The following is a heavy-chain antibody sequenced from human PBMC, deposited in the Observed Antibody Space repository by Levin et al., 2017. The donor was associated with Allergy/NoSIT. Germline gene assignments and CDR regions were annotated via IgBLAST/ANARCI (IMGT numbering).Heavy chain of an antibody. D-gene: IGHD3-10*01. J-gene: IGHJ6*02. V-gene: IGHV3-43*01. Sequence: GGSLRLSCAASGFTFDDYTMHWVRQAPGKGLEWVSLISWDGGSTYYADSVKGRFTISRDNSKNSLYLQMNSLRTEDTALYYCAKDIGSGSYYSDYYGMDVWGQGTTVTVSS. CDR3: AKDIGSGSYYSDYYGMDV. CDR2: ISWDGGST. CDR1: GFTFDDYT.